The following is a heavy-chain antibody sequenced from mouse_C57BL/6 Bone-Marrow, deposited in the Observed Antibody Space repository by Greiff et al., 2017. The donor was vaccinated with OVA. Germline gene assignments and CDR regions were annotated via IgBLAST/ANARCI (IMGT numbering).Heavy chain of an antibody. CDR3: ARKGTTVVPYAMDY. J-gene: IGHJ4*01. CDR1: GFSLTSYG. V-gene: IGHV2-2*01. D-gene: IGHD1-1*01. Sequence: VQVVESGPGLVQPSQSLSITCTVSGFSLTSYGVHWVRQSPGKGLEWLGVIWSGGSTDYNAAFISRLSISKDNSKSQVFFKMNSLQADDTAIYYCARKGTTVVPYAMDYWGQGTSVTVSS. CDR2: IWSGGST.